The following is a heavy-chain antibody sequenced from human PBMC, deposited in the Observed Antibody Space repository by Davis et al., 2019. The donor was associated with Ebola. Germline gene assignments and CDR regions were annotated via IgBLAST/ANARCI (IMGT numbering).Heavy chain of an antibody. D-gene: IGHD5-18*01. CDR3: ARVLGGYGYPYYYYYYGMDV. J-gene: IGHJ6*02. CDR1: GGTFSSYA. CDR2: IIPILGIA. V-gene: IGHV1-69*04. Sequence: SVKVSCKASGGTFSSYAISWVRQAPGQGLEWMGRIIPILGIANYAQKFQGRVTMTRNTSISTAYMELSSLRSEDTAVYYCARVLGGYGYPYYYYYYGMDVWGQGTTVTVSS.